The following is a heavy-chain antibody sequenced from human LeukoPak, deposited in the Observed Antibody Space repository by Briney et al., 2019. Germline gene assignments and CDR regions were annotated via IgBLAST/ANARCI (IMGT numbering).Heavy chain of an antibody. CDR3: ARGRQWLVPRRTFDI. D-gene: IGHD6-19*01. CDR2: INHSGST. J-gene: IGHJ3*02. CDR1: GGSFSGYY. V-gene: IGHV4-34*01. Sequence: SETLSLTCAVYGGSFSGYYWSWIRQPPGKGLEWIGEINHSGSTNYNPSLKSRVTISVDTSKNQFSLKLSSVTAADTAVYYCARGRQWLVPRRTFDIWGQGTMVTVSS.